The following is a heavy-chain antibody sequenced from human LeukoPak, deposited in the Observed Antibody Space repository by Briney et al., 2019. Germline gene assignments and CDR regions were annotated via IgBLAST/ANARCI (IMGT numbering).Heavy chain of an antibody. CDR3: TTASRDSSGWYGGY. D-gene: IGHD6-19*01. Sequence: GGSLRLSCAASGFTFSNAWMSWVRQAPGKGLEWVGRIKSKTDGGTTDYAAPVKGRFTISRDDSKNTLYLQMNSLKTEDTAVYYCTTASRDSSGWYGGYWGQGTLVTVSS. J-gene: IGHJ4*02. CDR2: IKSKTDGGTT. CDR1: GFTFSNAW. V-gene: IGHV3-15*01.